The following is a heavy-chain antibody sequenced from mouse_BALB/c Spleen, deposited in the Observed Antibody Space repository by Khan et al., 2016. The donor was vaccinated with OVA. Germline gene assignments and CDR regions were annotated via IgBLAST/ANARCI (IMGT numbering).Heavy chain of an antibody. D-gene: IGHD1-1*01. CDR2: INSDGDYI. CDR1: GFTFSTFA. Sequence: EVELVESGGDLVKPGGSLKLSCAASGFTFSTFAMSWVRQTPEKRLEWVATINSDGDYIYYPDSVKGRFTISRDNAKNTLYLQMSSLRSEDTAMYSCASHNDGPFAYWGQGTLVTVSA. CDR3: ASHNDGPFAY. J-gene: IGHJ3*01. V-gene: IGHV5-9-3*01.